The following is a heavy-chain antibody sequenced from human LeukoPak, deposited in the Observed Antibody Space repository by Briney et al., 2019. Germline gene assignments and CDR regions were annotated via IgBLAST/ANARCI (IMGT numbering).Heavy chain of an antibody. V-gene: IGHV4-59*08. J-gene: IGHJ3*02. CDR3: ARRDTMVRGVRAFDI. CDR2: IYYSGST. Sequence: SETLSLTCTVSGGSISSYYWSWIRQPPGKGLEWIGYIYYSGSTNYNPSLKSRVTISVDTSKNQFSLKLSSVTAADTAVYYCARRDTMVRGVRAFDIWGQGTMVTVSS. D-gene: IGHD3-10*01. CDR1: GGSISSYY.